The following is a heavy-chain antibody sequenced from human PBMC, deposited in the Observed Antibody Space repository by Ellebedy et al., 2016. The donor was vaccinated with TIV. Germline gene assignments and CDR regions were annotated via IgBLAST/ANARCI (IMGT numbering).Heavy chain of an antibody. Sequence: SVKVSXXASGGTFSSYAISWVRQAPGQGLEWMGGIIPIFGTANYAQKFQGRVTITADESTSTAYMELSSLRSEDTAVYYCARDTAPYYYDSSGYCFDYWGQGTLVTVSS. CDR1: GGTFSSYA. D-gene: IGHD3-22*01. V-gene: IGHV1-69*13. CDR2: IIPIFGTA. J-gene: IGHJ4*02. CDR3: ARDTAPYYYDSSGYCFDY.